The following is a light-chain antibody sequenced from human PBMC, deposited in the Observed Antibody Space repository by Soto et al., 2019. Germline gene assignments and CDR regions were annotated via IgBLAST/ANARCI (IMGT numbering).Light chain of an antibody. V-gene: IGKV3-11*01. CDR2: NAS. J-gene: IGKJ5*01. CDR3: QQRGDWPPIT. CDR1: QSVSSY. Sequence: EIVLTQSPATLSLSPGERATLSCRASQSVSSYLAWYQQKPGQPPRLLIYNASNRTTGIPARFSGSGSGTDFTLTISSLEPEDFAVYYCQQRGDWPPITFGQGTRLE.